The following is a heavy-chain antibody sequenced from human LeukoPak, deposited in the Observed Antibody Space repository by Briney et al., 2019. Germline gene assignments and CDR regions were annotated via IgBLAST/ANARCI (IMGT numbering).Heavy chain of an antibody. CDR1: GFTFNYHA. CDR2: VSGSGSAT. Sequence: GGSLRLSCAASGFTFNYHAMTWVRQAPGKGLEWVSTVSGSGSATYYADSVQGRFTISRDNSKNTLYVQMNSLRAEDTALYYCAKERHGYSGQIEIWGQGTMVIVSS. CDR3: AKERHGYSGQIEI. J-gene: IGHJ3*02. D-gene: IGHD5-12*01. V-gene: IGHV3-23*01.